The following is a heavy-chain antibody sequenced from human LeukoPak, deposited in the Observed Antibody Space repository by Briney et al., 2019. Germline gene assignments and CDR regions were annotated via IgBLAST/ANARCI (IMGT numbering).Heavy chain of an antibody. D-gene: IGHD5-18*01. CDR1: CYTFTSYG. J-gene: IGHJ4*02. CDR2: ISAYNGNT. Sequence: APVKVSCKASCYTFTSYGISWVRPAPGQGLEGVGWISAYNGNTNYAQKLQGRVTMTTDTSTSTAYMELRSLRSDDTAVYYCARDDGYSYGLYYFDYWGQGTLVTVSS. CDR3: ARDDGYSYGLYYFDY. V-gene: IGHV1-18*01.